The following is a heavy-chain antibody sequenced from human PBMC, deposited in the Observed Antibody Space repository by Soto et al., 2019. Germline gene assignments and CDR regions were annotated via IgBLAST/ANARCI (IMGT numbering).Heavy chain of an antibody. Sequence: QGQLVQSGAEVKKPGASVKVSCTASGNTFTNFGVTWVRQAPGQGLEWMGWISAYTDDPNYAQKFQGRVTMTIGTHTSPAYLDLRSLTSDAPAVYYCARVIPGAEAWFDPWGQGTLVTVAS. V-gene: IGHV1-18*01. CDR1: GNTFTNFG. CDR2: ISAYTDDP. CDR3: ARVIPGAEAWFDP. J-gene: IGHJ5*02. D-gene: IGHD2-2*01.